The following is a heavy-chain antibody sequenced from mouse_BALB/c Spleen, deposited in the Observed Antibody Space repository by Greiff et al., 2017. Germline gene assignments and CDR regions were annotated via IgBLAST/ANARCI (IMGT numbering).Heavy chain of an antibody. Sequence: EVKLVESGGGLVKPGGSLKLSCAASGFTFSSYGMSWVRQTPDKRLELVATINSNGGSTYYPDSVKGRFTISRDNAKNTLYLQMSSLKSEDTAMYYCARDTYGPWFAYWGQGTLVTVSA. J-gene: IGHJ3*01. D-gene: IGHD1-2*01. V-gene: IGHV5-6-3*01. CDR3: ARDTYGPWFAY. CDR2: INSNGGST. CDR1: GFTFSSYG.